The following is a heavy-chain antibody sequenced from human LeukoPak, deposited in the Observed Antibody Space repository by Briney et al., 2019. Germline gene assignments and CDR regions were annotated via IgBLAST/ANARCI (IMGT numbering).Heavy chain of an antibody. CDR3: AKDTDRITMIVCDY. D-gene: IGHD3-22*01. CDR2: ISGMGGST. J-gene: IGHJ4*02. CDR1: GFTFSNYA. Sequence: GGSLRLSCAAAGFTFSNYAISWVRQAAGKGLEWVSAISGMGGSTYYADSVKGRFTISRDNSKNTLYLQMNSLRAEDTAVYYCAKDTDRITMIVCDYWGQGTLVTVSS. V-gene: IGHV3-23*01.